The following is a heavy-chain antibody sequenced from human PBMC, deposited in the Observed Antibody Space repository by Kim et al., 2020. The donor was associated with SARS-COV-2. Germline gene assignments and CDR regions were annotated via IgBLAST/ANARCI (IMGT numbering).Heavy chain of an antibody. CDR2: ISCNGGST. Sequence: GGSLRLSCAASGFTFDDYAMHWVRQAPGKGLEWVSLISCNGGSTYYADSVKGRFTISRDNSKNSLYLQMNSLRAEDTALYYCAKEQGYSSSWYYFDYWGQGTLVTVSS. D-gene: IGHD6-13*01. V-gene: IGHV3-43D*03. CDR3: AKEQGYSSSWYYFDY. J-gene: IGHJ4*02. CDR1: GFTFDDYA.